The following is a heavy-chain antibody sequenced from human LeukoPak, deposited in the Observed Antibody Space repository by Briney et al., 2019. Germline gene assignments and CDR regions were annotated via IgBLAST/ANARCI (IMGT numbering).Heavy chain of an antibody. CDR1: GDSISSYNYF. CDR3: ARAIIRSGGRRPFDY. V-gene: IGHV3-21*01. Sequence: PSETLSLTCTVSGDSISSYNYFWGWVRQAPGKGLEWVSSISSSSSYIYYADSVKGRFTISRDNAKNSLCLQVNSLRAEDTAVYYCARAIIRSGGRRPFDYWGQGTLVTVSS. CDR2: ISSSSSYI. D-gene: IGHD2-8*02. J-gene: IGHJ4*02.